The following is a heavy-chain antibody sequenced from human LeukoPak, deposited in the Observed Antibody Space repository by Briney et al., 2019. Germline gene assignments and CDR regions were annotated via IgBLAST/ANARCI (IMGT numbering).Heavy chain of an antibody. Sequence: APVKVSCKASGYTFTGYYIHWVRQPPGQGLEWMGWINPTSFGTKYEQKFQGRVTMTRDTSISTDYMELSDLRSDDTAVYYCARFRGSGWYSFDLWGQGTLVTVSS. CDR3: ARFRGSGWYSFDL. V-gene: IGHV1-2*02. CDR2: INPTSFGT. D-gene: IGHD6-19*01. J-gene: IGHJ5*02. CDR1: GYTFTGYY.